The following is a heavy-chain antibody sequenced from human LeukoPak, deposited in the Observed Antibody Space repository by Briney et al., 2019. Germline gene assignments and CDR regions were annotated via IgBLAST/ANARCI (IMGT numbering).Heavy chain of an antibody. D-gene: IGHD3-22*01. CDR3: ARDLKYYDSSGYSAFDI. Sequence: SQTLSLTCTVSGGSISSGDYYWSWIRQHPGKGLEWIGYIYYSGSTYYNPSLKSRVTISVDTSKNQFSLKLSSVTAADTAVYYCARDLKYYDSSGYSAFDIWGQGTMVTVSS. J-gene: IGHJ3*02. CDR2: IYYSGST. CDR1: GGSISSGDYY. V-gene: IGHV4-31*03.